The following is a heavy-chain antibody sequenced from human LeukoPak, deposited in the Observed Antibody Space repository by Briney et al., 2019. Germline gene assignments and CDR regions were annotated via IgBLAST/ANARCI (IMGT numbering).Heavy chain of an antibody. J-gene: IGHJ4*02. Sequence: SQTLSLTCAISGDSVSSNSAAWNWIRQSPSRGLEWLGRTYYRSKWYNDYAVSVKSRITINPDTSKNQFSLQLNSVTPEDTAVYYCARDITKYSSSWCYFDYWGQGTLVTVSS. CDR2: TYYRSKWYN. CDR3: ARDITKYSSSWCYFDY. D-gene: IGHD6-13*01. CDR1: GDSVSSNSAA. V-gene: IGHV6-1*01.